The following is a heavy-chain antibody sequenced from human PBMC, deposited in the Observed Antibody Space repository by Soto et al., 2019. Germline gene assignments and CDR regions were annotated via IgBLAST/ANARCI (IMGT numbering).Heavy chain of an antibody. CDR2: IIPIFGTA. D-gene: IGHD6-13*01. Sequence: SVKVSCKASGGTFSSYAISWVRQAPGQGLEWMGGIIPIFGTANYAQKFQGRVTITADESTSTAYMELSSLRSEDTAVYYGASAPGHSLSASGPDPYSKYYCLDVWGQGST. CDR1: GGTFSSYA. CDR3: ASAPGHSLSASGPDPYSKYYCLDV. J-gene: IGHJ6*01. V-gene: IGHV1-69*13.